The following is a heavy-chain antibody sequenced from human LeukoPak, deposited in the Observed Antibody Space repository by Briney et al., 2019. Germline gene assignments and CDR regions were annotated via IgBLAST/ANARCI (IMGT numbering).Heavy chain of an antibody. CDR2: IYYSGST. D-gene: IGHD3-22*01. J-gene: IGHJ6*02. V-gene: IGHV4-39*07. CDR1: GGSISSSSYY. CDR3: AREYYDSSGFGYYYYYGMDV. Sequence: SETLSLTCTVSGGSISSSSYYWGWIRQPPGKGLEWIGSIYYSGSTYYNPSLKSRVTISVDTSKNQFSLKLSSVTAADTAVYYCAREYYDSSGFGYYYYYGMDVWGQGTTVTVSS.